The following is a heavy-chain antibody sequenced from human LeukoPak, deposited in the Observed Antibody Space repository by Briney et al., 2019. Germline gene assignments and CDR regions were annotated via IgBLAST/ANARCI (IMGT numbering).Heavy chain of an antibody. CDR1: GFTFSSYS. CDR2: ISSSSSYI. Sequence: GGSLRLSCAASGFTFSSYSMNWVRQAPGNGLEWVSSISSSSSYIYYADSVKGRFTISRDNAKNSLYLQMNSLRAEDTAVYYCARSIDSSSWTLWGQGTLVTVSS. J-gene: IGHJ4*02. D-gene: IGHD6-13*01. V-gene: IGHV3-21*01. CDR3: ARSIDSSSWTL.